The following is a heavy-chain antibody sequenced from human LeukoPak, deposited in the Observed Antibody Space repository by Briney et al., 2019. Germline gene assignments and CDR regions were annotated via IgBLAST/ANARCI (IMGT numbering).Heavy chain of an antibody. CDR2: VNPNSGDT. CDR1: GYMFTAYQ. J-gene: IGHJ3*01. D-gene: IGHD3-22*01. CDR3: ARLSMVAVVIENAFDL. Sequence: ASVKVSCKASGYMFTAYQMHWVRQAPGQGLEWMGWVNPNSGDTKCAQGYQDRVTLTGDTSINTAYMELSRLRSDDTAVYFCARLSMVAVVIENAFDLWGQGTMVIVSS. V-gene: IGHV1-2*02.